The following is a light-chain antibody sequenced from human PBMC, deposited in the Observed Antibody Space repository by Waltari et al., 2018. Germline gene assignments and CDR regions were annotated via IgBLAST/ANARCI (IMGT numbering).Light chain of an antibody. CDR2: NAS. CDR3: QVRTSWLWT. CDR1: QIVTNN. Sequence: EIVVTQSPATLSLSPGERVTLSCRASQIVTNNFAWFQQRPGQAPRLLIYNASTRATDIPARFSGSGSETEFTLTINSLQSEDLAIYYCQVRTSWLWTFGQGTKV. V-gene: IGKV3-15*01. J-gene: IGKJ1*01.